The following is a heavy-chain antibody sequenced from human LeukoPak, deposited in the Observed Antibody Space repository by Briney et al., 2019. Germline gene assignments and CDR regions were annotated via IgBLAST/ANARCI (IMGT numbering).Heavy chain of an antibody. CDR1: GGSFSGYY. D-gene: IGHD3-10*01. CDR3: ARGGGSGHFDY. Sequence: PSETLSLTCAVYGGSFSGYYWSWIRQPPGKGLEWIGEINHSGSTNYNPSLKSRVTISVDTSKSQFSLKLSSVTAADTAVYYCARGGGSGHFDYWGQGTLVTVSS. V-gene: IGHV4-34*01. J-gene: IGHJ4*02. CDR2: INHSGST.